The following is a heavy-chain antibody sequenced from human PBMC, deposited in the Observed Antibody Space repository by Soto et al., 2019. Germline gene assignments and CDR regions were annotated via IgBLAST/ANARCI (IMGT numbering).Heavy chain of an antibody. Sequence: QVQLQESGPGLVKPSETLSLTCTVSGGSISSYYWCWIRQPPGKGLEWIGYIYYSGSTNYIPSLKSRVTISVDTSKNQFSLKLSSVTAADTAVYYCARSRGGYFDYWGQGTLVTVSS. D-gene: IGHD3-16*01. CDR3: ARSRGGYFDY. CDR1: GGSISSYY. J-gene: IGHJ4*02. CDR2: IYYSGST. V-gene: IGHV4-59*01.